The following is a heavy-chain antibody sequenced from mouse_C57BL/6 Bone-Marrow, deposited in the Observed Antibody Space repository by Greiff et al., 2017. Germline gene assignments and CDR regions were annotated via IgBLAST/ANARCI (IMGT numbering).Heavy chain of an antibody. CDR2: IDPANGNT. Sequence: VQLQQSVAELVRPGASVKLSCTASGFNIKNTYMHWVKQRPEQGLEWIGRIDPANGNTKYAPKFQGKATITADTSSNTAYLQLSSLTSEDTAIYYCARGCYGSDPPPDYYDMDYWGQGTSVTVAS. J-gene: IGHJ4*01. D-gene: IGHD1-1*01. CDR1: GFNIKNTY. V-gene: IGHV14-3*01. CDR3: ARGCYGSDPPPDYYDMDY.